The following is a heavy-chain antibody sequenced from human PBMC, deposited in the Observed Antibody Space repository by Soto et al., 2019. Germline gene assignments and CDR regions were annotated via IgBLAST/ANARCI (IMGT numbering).Heavy chain of an antibody. D-gene: IGHD3-22*01. CDR2: IDPSDSYT. V-gene: IGHV5-10-1*01. Sequence: GESLKIACNGSGYSFTSYWIGWVRQMPWKGLEWMGRIDPSDSYTNYSPSFQGHVTISADKSISTAYLQRSSLRASDTAMYYCARQIYDSDTGPNFQYYFDSWGQGTPVTVSS. J-gene: IGHJ4*02. CDR1: GYSFTSYW. CDR3: ARQIYDSDTGPNFQYYFDS.